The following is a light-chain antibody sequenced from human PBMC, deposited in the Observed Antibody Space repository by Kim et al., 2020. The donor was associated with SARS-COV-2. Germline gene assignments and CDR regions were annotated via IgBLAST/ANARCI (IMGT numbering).Light chain of an antibody. CDR3: SSYTSTNTLV. V-gene: IGLV2-14*04. CDR1: GSDVGVQGH. J-gene: IGLJ2*01. CDR2: DVT. Sequence: GHSLHLSCTGSGSDVGVQGHVSWHQQYPGKAPKFMIYDVTNRPSGVSNRFSGSKSGNTASLTISGLQAEDEADYYCSSYTSTNTLVFGGGTQVTVL.